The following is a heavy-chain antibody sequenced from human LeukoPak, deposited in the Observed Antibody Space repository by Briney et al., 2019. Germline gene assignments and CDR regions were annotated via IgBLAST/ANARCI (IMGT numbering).Heavy chain of an antibody. Sequence: PGGSLRLSCAASGFTVSSSYMGWVRQAPGKGLEWVGRIKSKTDGGTTDHAAPVKGRFTISRDDSKNTRYLQMNSLKTEDTAVYYCTTDRSAYYDILTGYYLGSFDFDYWGQGTLVTVSS. D-gene: IGHD3-9*01. J-gene: IGHJ4*02. CDR1: GFTVSSSY. V-gene: IGHV3-15*01. CDR2: IKSKTDGGTT. CDR3: TTDRSAYYDILTGYYLGSFDFDY.